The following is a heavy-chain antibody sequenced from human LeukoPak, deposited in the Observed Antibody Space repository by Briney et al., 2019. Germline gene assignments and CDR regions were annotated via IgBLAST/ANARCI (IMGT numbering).Heavy chain of an antibody. CDR2: IYSGGTT. CDR3: ARGSGRAFDY. J-gene: IGHJ4*02. CDR1: GVTVSSNY. Sequence: GGSLRLSCAASGVTVSSNYMSWVRQAPGKGLEWVSVIYSGGTTNHADSVKGRFTVSRDNSKNTLYLQMNSLRAEDTAVYFCARGSGRAFDYWGQGTLVTVSS. V-gene: IGHV3-53*01.